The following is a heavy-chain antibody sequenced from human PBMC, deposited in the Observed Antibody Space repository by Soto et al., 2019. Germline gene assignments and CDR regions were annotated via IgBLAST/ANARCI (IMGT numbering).Heavy chain of an antibody. D-gene: IGHD2-2*01. CDR1: GGTFSNYT. CDR3: ARSSPYIVVRKPTGNQDYYGMDV. CDR2: IIPVFGTT. V-gene: IGHV1-69*13. Sequence: SVKVSCKASGGTFSNYTISWVRQAPGQGLEWMGGIIPVFGTTDYEQKFQGRVTITADGSTSTAYMKLSSLRSADTAVYYCARSSPYIVVRKPTGNQDYYGMDVWGQGTTVTVSS. J-gene: IGHJ6*02.